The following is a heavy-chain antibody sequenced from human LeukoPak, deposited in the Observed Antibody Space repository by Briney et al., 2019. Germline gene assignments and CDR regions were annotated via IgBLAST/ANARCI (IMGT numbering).Heavy chain of an antibody. CDR3: ARTLYYYDNSGYRSGDC. J-gene: IGHJ4*02. CDR1: GFTFSSYW. CDR2: IKQDGSEK. V-gene: IGHV3-7*01. Sequence: GGSLRPSCAASGFTFSSYWMSWVRQAPGKGLKWVANIKQDGSEKHYVDSVKGRFTISRDNAKNSLYLQMNSLRAEDTAVYYCARTLYYYDNSGYRSGDCWGQGTLVTVSS. D-gene: IGHD3-22*01.